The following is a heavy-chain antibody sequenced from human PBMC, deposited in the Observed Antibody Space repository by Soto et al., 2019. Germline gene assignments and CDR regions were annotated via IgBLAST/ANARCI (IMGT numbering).Heavy chain of an antibody. CDR2: IYYSGST. D-gene: IGHD2-15*01. V-gene: IGHV4-61*01. Sequence: SETLSLTCTVSGGSVSSGSYYWSWIRQPPGKGLEWIGYIYYSGSTNYNPSLKSRVTISVDTSKNQFSLKLSSVTAADTAVYYCARVSLLQSFAPWGQGTLVTVSS. CDR3: ARVSLLQSFAP. CDR1: GGSVSSGSYY. J-gene: IGHJ5*02.